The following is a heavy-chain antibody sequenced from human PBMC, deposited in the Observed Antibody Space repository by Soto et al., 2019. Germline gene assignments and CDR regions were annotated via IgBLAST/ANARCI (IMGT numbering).Heavy chain of an antibody. CDR3: AKTASITLRDGLDH. D-gene: IGHD6-25*01. J-gene: IGHJ4*02. CDR2: IRGSGSNP. Sequence: GGALRLSCGASGFTFSRYAMSWVRQGPGQGLEWVSAIRGSGSNPYYADSEKGRFTMSRDNSKNTLNLQMNSLRAEDTALYYCAKTASITLRDGLDHWGQGTLDIVSS. CDR1: GFTFSRYA. V-gene: IGHV3-23*01.